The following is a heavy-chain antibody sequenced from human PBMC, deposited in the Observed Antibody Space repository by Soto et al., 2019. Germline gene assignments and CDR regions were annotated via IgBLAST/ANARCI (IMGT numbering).Heavy chain of an antibody. CDR2: IYYGGST. CDR1: GGSVSSGSYY. D-gene: IGHD3-22*01. J-gene: IGHJ1*01. Sequence: SETLSLTCTVSGGSVSSGSYYWSWIRQPPGKGLEWIGYIYYGGSTNYNPSLKSRVTISVDTSKNQFSLKLSSVTAADTAVYYCARVFGSGYLSYFQHWGQGTLVTVSS. V-gene: IGHV4-61*01. CDR3: ARVFGSGYLSYFQH.